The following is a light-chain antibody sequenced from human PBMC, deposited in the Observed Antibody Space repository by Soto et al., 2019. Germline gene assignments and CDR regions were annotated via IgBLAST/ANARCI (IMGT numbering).Light chain of an antibody. Sequence: DIQMTQSPSALSASVGDRVTISCRASQSISGYLTWFQQKPGKAPKLLIHGAFRLRSGVPSRFSGSGSGTDFTLTISSLQPEDVATYYCQQTFKTPLTFGGGTQVDIK. CDR3: QQTFKTPLT. CDR1: QSISGY. V-gene: IGKV1-39*01. J-gene: IGKJ4*01. CDR2: GAF.